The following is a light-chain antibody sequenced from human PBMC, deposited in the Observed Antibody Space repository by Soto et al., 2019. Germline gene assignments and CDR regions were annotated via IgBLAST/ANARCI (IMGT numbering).Light chain of an antibody. J-gene: IGKJ3*01. Sequence: EIVLTQSPGTLSLSPGERATLSCRASQSVSSNNLAWYQQRPGQAPRVVIYGASTRATGIPDRFSGSGSGTDFTLTISRLEPEDFAVYYCQQYGRSPFTFGPGTKGDIK. CDR1: QSVSSNN. CDR3: QQYGRSPFT. V-gene: IGKV3-20*01. CDR2: GAS.